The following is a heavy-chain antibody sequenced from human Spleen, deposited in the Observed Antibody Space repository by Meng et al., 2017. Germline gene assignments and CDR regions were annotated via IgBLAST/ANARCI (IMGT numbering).Heavy chain of an antibody. CDR3: ARDDTMVRGVLVN. Sequence: ASVKVSCKASGYTFTSYYMHWVRQAPGQGLEWMGIINPSGGSTSYAQKFPGRVTMTRDTSTSTVYMELSSLRSEDTAVYYCARDDTMVRGVLVNWGQGTLVTVSS. J-gene: IGHJ4*02. D-gene: IGHD3-10*01. CDR2: INPSGGST. CDR1: GYTFTSYY. V-gene: IGHV1-46*01.